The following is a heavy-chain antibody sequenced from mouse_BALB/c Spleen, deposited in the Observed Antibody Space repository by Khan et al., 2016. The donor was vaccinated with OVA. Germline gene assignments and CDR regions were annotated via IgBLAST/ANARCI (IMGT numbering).Heavy chain of an antibody. Sequence: EVQLQESGPGLVKPSQSLSLTCTVTGYSITSNYAWNWIRQFPGNKLEWMGYISYSGSTCYNPSLKSRISITRDTSKNQFFLQLNSVTTEDTATYYCARKNYYVYAVDYWGQGTSVTVSS. V-gene: IGHV3-2*02. CDR1: GYSITSNYA. D-gene: IGHD1-1*01. CDR3: ARKNYYVYAVDY. CDR2: ISYSGST. J-gene: IGHJ4*01.